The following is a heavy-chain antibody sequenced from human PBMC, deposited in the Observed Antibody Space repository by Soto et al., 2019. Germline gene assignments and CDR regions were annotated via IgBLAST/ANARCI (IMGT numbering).Heavy chain of an antibody. CDR3: ATRVASYLYYFDY. D-gene: IGHD1-26*01. CDR2: INHSGST. Sequence: KSSETLSLTCAVYGGSFSGYYWSWIRQPPGKGLEWIGEINHSGSTNYNPSLKSRVTISVDTSKNQFSLKLSSVTAADTAVYYCATRVASYLYYFDYWGQGTLVTVSS. V-gene: IGHV4-34*01. CDR1: GGSFSGYY. J-gene: IGHJ4*02.